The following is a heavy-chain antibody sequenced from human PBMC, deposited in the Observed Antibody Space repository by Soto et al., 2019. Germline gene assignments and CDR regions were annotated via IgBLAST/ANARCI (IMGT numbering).Heavy chain of an antibody. J-gene: IGHJ4*02. V-gene: IGHV4-34*01. CDR3: ARGLITGSHYSGGWYYFDS. Sequence: SETLSLTCAVYGGSFSGYYWSWIRQPPGKGLEWIGQINHSGSASYNPSLKSRVTISVHTSNSQFSLELSSVTAADTAVYYCARGLITGSHYSGGWYYFDSWGQGTQVTVSS. CDR1: GGSFSGYY. CDR2: INHSGSA. D-gene: IGHD6-19*01.